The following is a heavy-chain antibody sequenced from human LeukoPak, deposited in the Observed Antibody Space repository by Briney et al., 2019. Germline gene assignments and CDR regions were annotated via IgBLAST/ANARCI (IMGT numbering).Heavy chain of an antibody. V-gene: IGHV3-23*01. J-gene: IGHJ4*02. Sequence: PGGSLRLSCAASGYTFSSYAMSWVRQAPGKGLEWVSAISGSGGSTYYADSVKGRFTISRDNSKNMLYLQMNSLRAEDTAVYYCAKDRGEISGSYRVSVYYFDYWGQGTLVTVSS. CDR1: GYTFSSYA. CDR2: ISGSGGST. CDR3: AKDRGEISGSYRVSVYYFDY. D-gene: IGHD1-26*01.